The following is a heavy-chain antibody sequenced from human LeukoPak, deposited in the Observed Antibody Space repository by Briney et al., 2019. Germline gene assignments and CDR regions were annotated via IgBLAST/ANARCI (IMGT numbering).Heavy chain of an antibody. CDR3: ARERAAYCGGDCYSFDY. Sequence: SETLSLTCAVYGGSFSGYYWSWIRQPPGKGLEWIGEINHSGSTNYNPSLKSRVTISVDTSKNQFSLKLSSVTAADTAVYYCARERAAYCGGDCYSFDYWGREPWSPSPQ. V-gene: IGHV4-34*01. D-gene: IGHD2-21*02. J-gene: IGHJ4*02. CDR2: INHSGST. CDR1: GGSFSGYY.